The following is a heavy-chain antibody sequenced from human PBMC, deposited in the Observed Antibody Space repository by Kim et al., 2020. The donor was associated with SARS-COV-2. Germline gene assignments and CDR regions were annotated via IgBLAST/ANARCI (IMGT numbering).Heavy chain of an antibody. CDR2: IYFNGSP. CDR1: GGSVSTDDYF. CDR3: VRHPLRTVTIPWSGFDN. V-gene: IGHV4-39*01. D-gene: IGHD4-17*01. Sequence: SETLSLTCTVSGGSVSTDDYFWGWIRQPPGKGLESIGSIYFNGSPYYNPSLKSRVTISLDTSNNQFSLKLTSVTDADTAVYYCVRHPLRTVTIPWSGFDNWGQGTLVTVSS. J-gene: IGHJ4*02.